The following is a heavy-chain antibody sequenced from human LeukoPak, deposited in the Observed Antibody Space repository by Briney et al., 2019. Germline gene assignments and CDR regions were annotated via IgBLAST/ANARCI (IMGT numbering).Heavy chain of an antibody. J-gene: IGHJ6*03. V-gene: IGHV5-51*01. Sequence: VESLKISCKGSGYSFTSYWIGWVRQMPGKGLEWMGIIHPGDSGTSYRPSFQGQVTISAAKSISTAYLQWSSLKASDTAMYSCTRYAEYGDPSGDYYYYMDVWGKGTMVTVSS. D-gene: IGHD4-17*01. CDR3: TRYAEYGDPSGDYYYYMDV. CDR1: GYSFTSYW. CDR2: IHPGDSGT.